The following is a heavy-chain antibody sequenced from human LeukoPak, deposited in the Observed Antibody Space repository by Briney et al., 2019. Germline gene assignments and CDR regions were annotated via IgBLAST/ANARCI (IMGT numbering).Heavy chain of an antibody. Sequence: GESLKISCKASGYTFTSYAMNWVRQAPGQGLEWMGWINTNTGNPTYAQGFTGRFVFSLDTSVSTAYLQISSLKAEDTAVYYCARDLVEDTAMDPFDYWGQGTLVTVSS. CDR1: GYTFTSYA. CDR3: ARDLVEDTAMDPFDY. J-gene: IGHJ4*02. V-gene: IGHV7-4-1*02. CDR2: INTNTGNP. D-gene: IGHD5-18*01.